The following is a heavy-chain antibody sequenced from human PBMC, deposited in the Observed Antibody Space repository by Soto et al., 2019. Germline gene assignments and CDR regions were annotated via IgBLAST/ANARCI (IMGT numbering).Heavy chain of an antibody. Sequence: GESLKISCKGSGYTFTNYWIGWVRQMPGKGLEWMGIIYPGDSDTRYSPSFQGQVTISADKSISTAYLQWSSLKASDTAMYYCATESPYCSDGSCGFDYWGQGTLVTVSS. V-gene: IGHV5-51*01. CDR1: GYTFTNYW. CDR2: IYPGDSDT. CDR3: ATESPYCSDGSCGFDY. J-gene: IGHJ4*02. D-gene: IGHD2-15*01.